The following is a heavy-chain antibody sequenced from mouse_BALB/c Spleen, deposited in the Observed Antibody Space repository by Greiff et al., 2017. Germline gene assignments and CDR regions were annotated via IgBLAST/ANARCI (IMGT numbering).Heavy chain of an antibody. Sequence: EVKLVESGGGLVKPGGSLKLSCAASGFTFSSYAMSWVRQSPEKRLEWVAEISSGGSYTYYPDTVSVRFIISRDNANNNLYLAISSLRSEDSAMYDCAREGGNDGGSAMDYWGQGTSVTVSS. J-gene: IGHJ4*01. CDR1: GFTFSSYA. CDR2: ISSGGSYT. V-gene: IGHV5-9-4*01. D-gene: IGHD2-2*01. CDR3: AREGGNDGGSAMDY.